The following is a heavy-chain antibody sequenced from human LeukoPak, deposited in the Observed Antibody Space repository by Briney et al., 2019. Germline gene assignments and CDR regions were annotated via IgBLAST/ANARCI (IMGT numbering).Heavy chain of an antibody. J-gene: IGHJ4*02. CDR3: ARLPLRYFDLFDY. V-gene: IGHV4-39*01. CDR1: GGSISSSSYS. CDR2: IYYSGST. Sequence: PSETLSLTCTVSGGSISSSSYSWGWIRQPPGKGLEWIGSIYYSGSTYYNPSLKSRVTISVDTSKNQFSLKLSSVTAADTAVYYCARLPLRYFDLFDYWGQGTLVTVSS. D-gene: IGHD3-9*01.